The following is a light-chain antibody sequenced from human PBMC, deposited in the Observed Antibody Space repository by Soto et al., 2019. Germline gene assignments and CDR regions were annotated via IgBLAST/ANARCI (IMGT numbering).Light chain of an antibody. Sequence: ELVMTQSPATLSVAPVERATLSCMASQSISTFLAWYQQKPGQAPRLLIYGASTRATGIPARFSGSGSGTEFTLTISSLQSEDFAVYYCQQYNNWPRTFGQGTKVDIK. V-gene: IGKV3-15*01. J-gene: IGKJ1*01. CDR1: QSISTF. CDR3: QQYNNWPRT. CDR2: GAS.